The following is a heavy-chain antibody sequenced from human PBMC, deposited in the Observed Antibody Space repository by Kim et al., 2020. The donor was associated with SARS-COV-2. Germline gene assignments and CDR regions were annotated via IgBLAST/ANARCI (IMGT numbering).Heavy chain of an antibody. V-gene: IGHV3-48*03. CDR2: ISSSGSTI. J-gene: IGHJ4*02. CDR3: ARTGGFFLEWLRNYYFDY. D-gene: IGHD3-3*01. Sequence: GGSLRLSCAASGFTFSSYEMNWVRQAPGKGLEWVSYISSSGSTIYYADSVKGRFTISRDNAKNSLYLQMNSLRAEDTAVYYCARTGGFFLEWLRNYYFDYWGQGTLVTVSS. CDR1: GFTFSSYE.